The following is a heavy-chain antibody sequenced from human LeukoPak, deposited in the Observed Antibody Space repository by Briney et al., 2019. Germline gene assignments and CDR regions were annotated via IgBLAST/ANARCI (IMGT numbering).Heavy chain of an antibody. Sequence: SETLSLTCTVSGGSISSYYWSWIRQPAGKGLGWIGRIYTSGSTNYNPSLKSRVTMSVDTSKNQFSLKLSSVTAADTAVYYCARDYYDSSGYTYYMDVWGKGTTVTVSS. CDR3: ARDYYDSSGYTYYMDV. J-gene: IGHJ6*03. CDR1: GGSISSYY. V-gene: IGHV4-4*07. CDR2: IYTSGST. D-gene: IGHD3-22*01.